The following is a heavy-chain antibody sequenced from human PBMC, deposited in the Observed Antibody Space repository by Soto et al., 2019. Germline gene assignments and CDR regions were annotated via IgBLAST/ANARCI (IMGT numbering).Heavy chain of an antibody. CDR2: INHSGST. CDR3: AREGALLFGGNSDYYSTMDV. Sequence: SETLSLTCAVYGGSLSDYSWTWIRQPPGKGLEWIGEINHSGSTYYNPSLKSRVTISVDTSKNQFSLKLTSVTAADTAVYYCAREGALLFGGNSDYYSTMDVWGQGTTVTVSS. V-gene: IGHV4-34*01. J-gene: IGHJ6*02. D-gene: IGHD2-21*02. CDR1: GGSLSDYS.